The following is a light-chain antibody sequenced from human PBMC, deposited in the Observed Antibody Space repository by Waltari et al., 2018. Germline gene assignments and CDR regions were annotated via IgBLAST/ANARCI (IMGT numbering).Light chain of an antibody. V-gene: IGKV2-30*01. CDR2: KVS. CDR3: LQAPIT. Sequence: VMLTQSPLFLPVTLGQPASISCSSTQSLENTDGNTYLDWFLQRPGQSPRRLIYKVSERDSGVPDRLSGSGSGTNFTLKISRVEAEDVGVYYCLQAPITFGPGTRVDIK. J-gene: IGKJ3*01. CDR1: QSLENTDGNTY.